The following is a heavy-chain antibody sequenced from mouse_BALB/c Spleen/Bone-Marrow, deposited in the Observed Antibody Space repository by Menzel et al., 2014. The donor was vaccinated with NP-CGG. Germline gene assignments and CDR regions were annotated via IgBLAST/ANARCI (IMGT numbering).Heavy chain of an antibody. CDR2: ISSGGSYT. CDR1: GFTFSSYG. J-gene: IGHJ4*01. V-gene: IGHV5-6*01. CDR3: ARDFITTDAMDY. D-gene: IGHD1-1*01. Sequence: EVMLVESGGDLVKPGGSLKLSCAASGFTFSSYGMSWVRQTPDKKLEWVATISSGGSYTYYPDSVKGRFTISRDNAKNTLYLRMSSLKSEDTAMYYCARDFITTDAMDYWGQGTSVTVSS.